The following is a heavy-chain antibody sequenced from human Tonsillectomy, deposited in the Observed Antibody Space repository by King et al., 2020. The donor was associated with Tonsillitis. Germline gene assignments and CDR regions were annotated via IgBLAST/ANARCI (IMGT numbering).Heavy chain of an antibody. D-gene: IGHD2-2*01. J-gene: IGHJ4*02. CDR2: ISGSGGST. Sequence: VQLVESGGGLVQPGGSLRLSCAASGFTFSSYAMSWVRQAPGKGREWVSAISGSGGSTDYADSVKGRFTISRDNSKNTLYRQMNSLRAEDTAVYYCAKGVGYCSSTRCYCYFHYWGQGTLVTVSS. CDR1: GFTFSSYA. CDR3: AKGVGYCSSTRCYCYFHY. V-gene: IGHV3-23*04.